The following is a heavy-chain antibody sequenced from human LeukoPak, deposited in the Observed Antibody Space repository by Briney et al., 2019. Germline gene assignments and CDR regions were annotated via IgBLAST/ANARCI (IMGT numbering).Heavy chain of an antibody. CDR3: ARAVFVSGYNWFDP. Sequence: SQTLSLTCAISGDSVSSNSAAWNWIRQSPSRGLEWLGRTYYRPKWYNDYAVSVKSRITINPDTSKNQFSLQLNSVTPEDTAVYYCARAVFVSGYNWFDPWGQGTLVTVSS. CDR1: GDSVSSNSAA. D-gene: IGHD3-3*01. V-gene: IGHV6-1*01. J-gene: IGHJ5*02. CDR2: TYYRPKWYN.